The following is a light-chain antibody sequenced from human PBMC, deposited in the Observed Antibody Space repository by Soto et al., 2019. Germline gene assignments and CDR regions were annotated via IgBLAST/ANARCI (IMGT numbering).Light chain of an antibody. CDR1: QSLVHSYGNTY. V-gene: IGKV2-24*01. Sequence: DFVLTQPLLSSPVTLGQPASISCRSRQSLVHSYGNTYLTWLQQRPGQPPRLLIYMISNRFSGVPDRFSGSGAGTDFTLKISRVEADDVGVYYCMQATQAYTFGQGTKLEIK. J-gene: IGKJ2*01. CDR3: MQATQAYT. CDR2: MIS.